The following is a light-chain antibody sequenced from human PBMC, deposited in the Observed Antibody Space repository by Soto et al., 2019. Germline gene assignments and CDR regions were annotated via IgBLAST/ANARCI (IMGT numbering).Light chain of an antibody. J-gene: IGKJ5*01. CDR2: GAS. V-gene: IGKV3-20*01. CDR1: QSVSSSY. Sequence: PGERATLSCRASQSVSSSYLAWYQQKPGQAPRLLIYGASGRATGIPDRFSGSVSGTDFTLTISRLEPEDFAVYYYQQYGSSPPVTFGQGTRLEIK. CDR3: QQYGSSPPVT.